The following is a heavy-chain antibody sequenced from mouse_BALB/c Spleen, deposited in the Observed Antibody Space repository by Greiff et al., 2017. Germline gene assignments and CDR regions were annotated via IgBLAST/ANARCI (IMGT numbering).Heavy chain of an antibody. CDR1: GFTFSDYY. D-gene: IGHD1-1*01. CDR3: ARGLYYYGSTGAMDY. CDR2: ISDGGSYT. J-gene: IGHJ4*01. V-gene: IGHV5-4*02. Sequence: EVQLVESGGGLVKPGGSLKLSCAASGFTFSDYYMYWVRQTPEKRLEWVATISDGGSYTYYPDTVTGRFTISRDNAKNTLYLEMSSLRSEDTAMYYCARGLYYYGSTGAMDYWGQGTSVTVSS.